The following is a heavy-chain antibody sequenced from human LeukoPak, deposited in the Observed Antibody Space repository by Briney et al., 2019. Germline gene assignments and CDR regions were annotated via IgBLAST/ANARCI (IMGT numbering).Heavy chain of an antibody. Sequence: SETLSLTCAVYGGSFSGYYWSWIRQPPGKGLEWIGEINHSGSTNYNPSLKSRVTISVDTSKNQFSLKLSSVTAADTAVYYCARGSRYCSSTSCYFYYYYMDVWGKGNTVTVSS. V-gene: IGHV4-34*01. D-gene: IGHD2-2*01. CDR2: INHSGST. CDR1: GGSFSGYY. CDR3: ARGSRYCSSTSCYFYYYYMDV. J-gene: IGHJ6*03.